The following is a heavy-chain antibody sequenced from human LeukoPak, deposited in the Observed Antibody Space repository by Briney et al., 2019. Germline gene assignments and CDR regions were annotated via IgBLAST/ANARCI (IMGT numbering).Heavy chain of an antibody. CDR2: MNPNSGNT. V-gene: IGHV1-8*01. CDR1: GYTFTSYD. J-gene: IGHJ6*02. CDR3: ARGSLPHYDFWSGYYWAYYYGMDV. D-gene: IGHD3-3*01. Sequence: GASVKVSCKASGYTFTSYDINWVRQATGQGLEWMGWMNPNSGNTGYAQKFQGRVTMTRNTSISTAYMELSSLRSEDTAVYYCARGSLPHYDFWSGYYWAYYYGMDVWGQGTTVTVSS.